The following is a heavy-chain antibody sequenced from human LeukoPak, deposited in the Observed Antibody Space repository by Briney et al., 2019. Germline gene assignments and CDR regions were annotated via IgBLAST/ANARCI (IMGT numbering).Heavy chain of an antibody. D-gene: IGHD6-19*01. CDR2: ISVRSTGK. CDR3: ARVTSGWSPYFDY. J-gene: IGHJ4*02. V-gene: IGHV3-21*05. CDR1: GFTFSGYS. Sequence: GGSLRLSCAASGFTFSGYSMNWVRQAPGKGLQWVSFISVRSTGKYYADSVKGRFTISRDNAKNSLYLQMNSLRAEDTAVYYCARVTSGWSPYFDYWGQGTLVTVSS.